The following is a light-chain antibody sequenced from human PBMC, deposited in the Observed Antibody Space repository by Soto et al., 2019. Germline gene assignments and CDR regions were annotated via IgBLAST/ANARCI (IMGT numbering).Light chain of an antibody. V-gene: IGKV3-11*01. CDR2: DAS. CDR3: QQRSNWPRRFT. J-gene: IGKJ3*01. CDR1: QSVSSY. Sequence: EIVLTQSPATLSLSPGERATLSCRASQSVSSYLAWYQQKPGQAPRLLIYDASNRATGIPARFSGSGSGTDFNLTISSLEPEDFAVYYCQQRSNWPRRFTFGPGTKVDIK.